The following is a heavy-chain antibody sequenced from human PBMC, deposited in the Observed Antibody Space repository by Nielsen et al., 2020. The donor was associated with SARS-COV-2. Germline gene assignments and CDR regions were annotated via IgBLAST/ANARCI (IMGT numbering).Heavy chain of an antibody. CDR3: ARRGWFDY. D-gene: IGHD2-15*01. J-gene: IGHJ4*02. Sequence: GESLKISCAASGFTFSSYWKSWVRQAPGKGLEWVANIKQDGSEKYYVDSVKSRFTISRDNAKNSLHLQMNSLRAEETAVYYCARRGWFDYWGQGTLVTVSS. V-gene: IGHV3-7*03. CDR1: GFTFSSYW. CDR2: IKQDGSEK.